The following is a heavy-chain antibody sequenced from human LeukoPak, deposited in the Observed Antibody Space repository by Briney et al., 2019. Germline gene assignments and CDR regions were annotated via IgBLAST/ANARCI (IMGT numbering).Heavy chain of an antibody. D-gene: IGHD1-26*01. Sequence: TSETLSLTCTVSGGSISSVSYYWSWIRQPAGKGLEWIGRIYTSGSTNYNPSLKSRVTISVDTSKNQFSLKLSSVTAADTAVYYCARGFGKWELRYFDYWGQGTLVTVSS. J-gene: IGHJ4*02. CDR3: ARGFGKWELRYFDY. V-gene: IGHV4-61*02. CDR2: IYTSGST. CDR1: GGSISSVSYY.